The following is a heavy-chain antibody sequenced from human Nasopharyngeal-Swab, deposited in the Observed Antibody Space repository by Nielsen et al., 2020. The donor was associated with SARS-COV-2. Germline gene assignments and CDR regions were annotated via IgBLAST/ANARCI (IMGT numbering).Heavy chain of an antibody. CDR3: ARDAALLWFGELGRWFDP. D-gene: IGHD3-10*01. J-gene: IGHJ5*02. V-gene: IGHV3-30-3*01. CDR1: GFTFSSYA. CDR2: ISYDGSNK. Sequence: GASLKISCAASGFTFSSYAMHWVRQAPGKGLEWVAVISYDGSNKYYADSVKGRFTISRDNSKNTLYLQMNSLRAEDTAVYYCARDAALLWFGELGRWFDPWGQGTLVTVSS.